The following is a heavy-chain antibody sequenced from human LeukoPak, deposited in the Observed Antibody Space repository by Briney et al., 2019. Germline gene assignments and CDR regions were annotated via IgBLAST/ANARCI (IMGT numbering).Heavy chain of an antibody. CDR1: GFTFSSYS. V-gene: IGHV3-21*01. J-gene: IGHJ6*03. Sequence: GGSLRLSCAASGFTFSSYSMNWVRQAPGKGLEWVSSISSSSSYIYYADSVKGRFTISRDNSKNTLYLQMNSLRAEDTAVYYCASRPLWFGEFLSGPPPYYYYMDVWGKGTTVTISS. D-gene: IGHD3-10*01. CDR2: ISSSSSYI. CDR3: ASRPLWFGEFLSGPPPYYYYMDV.